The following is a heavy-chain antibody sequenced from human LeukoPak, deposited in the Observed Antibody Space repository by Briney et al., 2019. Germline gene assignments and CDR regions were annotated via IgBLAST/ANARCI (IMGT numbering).Heavy chain of an antibody. Sequence: PSETLSLTCAVYGGSFSGYYWSWIRQPPGKGLEWIGEINHSGSTNYNPSLKSRVTISVDTSKNQFSLKLSSVTAEDTAVYYCARVAYTWNDDYWGQGTLVTVSS. J-gene: IGHJ4*02. CDR3: ARVAYTWNDDY. D-gene: IGHD1-1*01. V-gene: IGHV4-34*01. CDR1: GGSFSGYY. CDR2: INHSGST.